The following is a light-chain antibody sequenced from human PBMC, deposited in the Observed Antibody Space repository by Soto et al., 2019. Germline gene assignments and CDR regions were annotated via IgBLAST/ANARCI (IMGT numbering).Light chain of an antibody. CDR2: KAS. J-gene: IGKJ1*01. V-gene: IGKV1-5*03. CDR1: QSISSW. Sequence: DIQMTQSPSTLSASVGDRVTITCRASQSISSWLAWYQQKPGKAPKLLIYKASSLESGVPSRFSGSGSGTEFTLTISSLQPDDSATYYCPQYNSLRTFGQGTKVEIK. CDR3: PQYNSLRT.